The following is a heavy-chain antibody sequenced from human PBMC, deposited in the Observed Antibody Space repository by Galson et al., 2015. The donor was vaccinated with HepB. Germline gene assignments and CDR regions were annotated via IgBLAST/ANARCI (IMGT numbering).Heavy chain of an antibody. J-gene: IGHJ6*02. CDR2: IVVGSGNT. V-gene: IGHV1-58*01. CDR3: AAGRWGGYYYGMDV. D-gene: IGHD3-16*01. CDR1: GFTFTSSA. Sequence: SVKVSCKASGFTFTSSAVQWVRQARGQRLEWVGCIVVGSGNTNYAQKFQERVTITRDMSTSTAYMELSSLRAEDTAVYYCAAGRWGGYYYGMDVWGQGTTVTVSS.